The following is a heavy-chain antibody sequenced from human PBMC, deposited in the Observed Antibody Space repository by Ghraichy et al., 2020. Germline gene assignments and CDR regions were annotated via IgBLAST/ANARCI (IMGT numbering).Heavy chain of an antibody. CDR3: AKQVKDDPK. D-gene: IGHD2-21*01. CDR2: ISGSGGST. V-gene: IGHV3-23*01. Sequence: LSLTCAASGFTFSSYAMSWVRQAPGKGLEWVSAISGSGGSTFYADSVKGRFTISRDNSKNTLYLQMNSLRAEDTAVYYCAKQVKDDPKWGQGTLVTVSS. CDR1: GFTFSSYA. J-gene: IGHJ4*02.